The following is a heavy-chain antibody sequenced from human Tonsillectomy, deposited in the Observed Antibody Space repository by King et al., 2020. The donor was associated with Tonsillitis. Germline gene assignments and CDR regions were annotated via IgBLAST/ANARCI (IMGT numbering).Heavy chain of an antibody. J-gene: IGHJ4*02. V-gene: IGHV4-59*01. CDR3: ATGGYCSCGSCYLPNFDS. Sequence: VQLQESGPGLVKPSETLSLTCTVSGGSISSYYWSWIRQPPGKGLEWIGYIYYSGSTNYNPSLKSRVTISVDTSKNQFSLKLSSVTAADTAVYYCATGGYCSCGSCYLPNFDSWGQGTLVTVSS. CDR1: GGSISSYY. D-gene: IGHD2-15*01. CDR2: IYYSGST.